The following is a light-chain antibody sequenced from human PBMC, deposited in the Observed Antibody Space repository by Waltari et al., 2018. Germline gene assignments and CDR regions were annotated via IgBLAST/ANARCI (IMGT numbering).Light chain of an antibody. CDR2: DVT. Sequence: QSALTQPASVSGSPGQSITISCSGIGSGVGASDYVSWYQLHPGKAPQVIIYDVTNRAAEVSHRFSASKSANTASLTISGLQPEDEADYYCSSQTLDGVVLFGGGTKLTVL. CDR1: GSGVGASDY. CDR3: SSQTLDGVVL. V-gene: IGLV2-14*03. J-gene: IGLJ2*01.